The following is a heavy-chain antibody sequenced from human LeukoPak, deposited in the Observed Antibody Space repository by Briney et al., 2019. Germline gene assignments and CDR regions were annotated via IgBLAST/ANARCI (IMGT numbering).Heavy chain of an antibody. CDR1: GFTFSSYW. Sequence: GGSLRLSCAASGFTFSSYWMHWVRQAPGKGLVRVSRINSDGSSTSYADSVKGRFTISRDNAKNTLYLQMNSLRAEDTAVYYCASSGYCSGGSCYSATNPIDYWGQGTLVTVSS. D-gene: IGHD2-15*01. CDR2: INSDGSST. J-gene: IGHJ4*02. CDR3: ASSGYCSGGSCYSATNPIDY. V-gene: IGHV3-74*01.